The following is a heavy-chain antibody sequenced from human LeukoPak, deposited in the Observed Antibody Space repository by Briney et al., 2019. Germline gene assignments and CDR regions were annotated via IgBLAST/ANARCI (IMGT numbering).Heavy chain of an antibody. CDR3: ARGKVLRFMWGMDV. J-gene: IGHJ6*02. CDR2: IYSGGST. Sequence: PGGSLRLSCAASGFTVSSNYMSWVRQAPGKGLEWVSVIYSGGSTYYADSVKGRFTISRDNPKNTLYLQMNSLRAEDTAVYYCARGKVLRFMWGMDVWGQGTTVTVSS. CDR1: GFTVSSNY. D-gene: IGHD3-3*01. V-gene: IGHV3-66*02.